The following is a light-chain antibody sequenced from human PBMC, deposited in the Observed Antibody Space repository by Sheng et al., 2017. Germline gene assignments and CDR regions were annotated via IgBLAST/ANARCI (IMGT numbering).Light chain of an antibody. CDR3: HHYGTPMST. CDR1: QSVGGN. J-gene: IGKJ2*01. V-gene: IGKV3-20*01. Sequence: ETVVTQSPVTLSVSLGERATLSCRASQSVGGNLAWYQQKPGQVPRLLIFAASSRATGIPDRFSGSGSGTDFTLTISSLEPEDFAVYYCHHYGTPMSTFGQGTKLEIK. CDR2: AAS.